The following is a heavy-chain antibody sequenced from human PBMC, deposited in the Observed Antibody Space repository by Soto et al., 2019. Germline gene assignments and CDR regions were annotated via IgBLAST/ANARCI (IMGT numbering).Heavy chain of an antibody. CDR3: ARGEPSNYYYYGMDV. D-gene: IGHD6-6*01. Sequence: ASVKVSCKASGYTFTGYYMHWVRQAPGQGLEWMGWINPNSGGTNYAQKFQGWVTMTRDTSISTAYMELSRLRSDDTAVYYCARGEPSNYYYYGMDVWGQGTTVTVSS. J-gene: IGHJ6*02. CDR2: INPNSGGT. V-gene: IGHV1-2*04. CDR1: GYTFTGYY.